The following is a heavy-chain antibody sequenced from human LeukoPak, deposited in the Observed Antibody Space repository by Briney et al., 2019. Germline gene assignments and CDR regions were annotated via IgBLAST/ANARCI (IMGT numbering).Heavy chain of an antibody. CDR3: ARDLKLGTSYEFDY. Sequence: PGGTLRLSCAASGFTLSDHYMNWIRQAPGKGREWISYISSRGSAIYYADSVKGRFTISRDNAKNSLSLQMNSLRVEDTAVYYCARDLKLGTSYEFDYWGQGTLVTVSS. D-gene: IGHD1-7*01. J-gene: IGHJ4*02. CDR1: GFTLSDHY. CDR2: ISSRGSAI. V-gene: IGHV3-11*04.